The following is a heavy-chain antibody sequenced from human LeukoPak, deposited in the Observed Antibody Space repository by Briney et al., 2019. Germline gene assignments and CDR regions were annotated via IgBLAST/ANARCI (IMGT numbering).Heavy chain of an antibody. CDR2: ISAYNGNT. Sequence: GASVKVSCKASGYTFTSYGISWVRQAPGQGLEWMGWISAYNGNTNYAQKLQGRVTMTTDTSTSTAYMELRSLRSDDTAVYYCARDSGSSGWYFSPYGITSEPPYFDYWGQGTLVTVSS. CDR3: ARDSGSSGWYFSPYGITSEPPYFDY. D-gene: IGHD6-19*01. CDR1: GYTFTSYG. J-gene: IGHJ4*02. V-gene: IGHV1-18*01.